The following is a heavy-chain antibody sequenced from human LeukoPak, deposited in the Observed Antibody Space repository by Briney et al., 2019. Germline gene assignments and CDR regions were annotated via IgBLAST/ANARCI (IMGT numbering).Heavy chain of an antibody. J-gene: IGHJ5*02. CDR1: RFTFGNNA. CDR2: ISSDGSSK. D-gene: IGHD2-15*01. V-gene: IGHV3-30-3*01. Sequence: GGSLRLSCAASRFTFGNNAMHWVRQTPGKGLEWVSVISSDGSSKFYADSVKGRFTISRDNSKNTLYLQMNSLRTEDTAVYYCARESLVVAAKADFNWFDPWGQGTLVTVSS. CDR3: ARESLVVAAKADFNWFDP.